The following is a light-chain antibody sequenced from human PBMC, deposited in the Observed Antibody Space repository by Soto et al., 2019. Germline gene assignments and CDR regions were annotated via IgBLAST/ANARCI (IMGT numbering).Light chain of an antibody. V-gene: IGKV3-20*01. J-gene: IGKJ5*01. CDR3: QQYGSSCIT. Sequence: EIVLTQSPGTLSLSPGERATLSCRASQSVSSSYLAWYQQKPGQAPRLLIYGASSRATGIPDRFSGSGSGTDFTLTISRLEPEDFAVYYCQQYGSSCITSGQGTRLE. CDR1: QSVSSSY. CDR2: GAS.